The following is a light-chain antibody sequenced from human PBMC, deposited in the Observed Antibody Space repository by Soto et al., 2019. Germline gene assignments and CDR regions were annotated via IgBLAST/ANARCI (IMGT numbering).Light chain of an antibody. V-gene: IGKV1-39*01. CDR3: QQTYFTAIT. CDR1: QSISRY. CDR2: AAS. Sequence: DIQMTQSPSSLSASVGDRVTITCRASQSISRYLNWYQQRPGKVPVLLIFAASSLYRGVPSRFSGSGSGTEFTLTINSLQLEDFATYHCQQTYFTAITFGQGTRLEIK. J-gene: IGKJ5*01.